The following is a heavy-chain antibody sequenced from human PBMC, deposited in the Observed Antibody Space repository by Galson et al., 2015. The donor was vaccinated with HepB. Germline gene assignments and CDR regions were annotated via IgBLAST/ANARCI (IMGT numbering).Heavy chain of an antibody. V-gene: IGHV3-15*01. CDR2: IKSKTDGETT. J-gene: IGHJ5*02. CDR3: TTDVYYSTYWSWLDP. D-gene: IGHD2-8*02. CDR1: GFPFNNAW. Sequence: SLRLSCAASGFPFNNAWMPWVRQAPGKGLEWVGRIKSKTDGETTDYAAHVKGRLTISRDDSKNRLHLQMNSLKTEDTAVYYCTTDVYYSTYWSWLDPWGQGTLVTVSS.